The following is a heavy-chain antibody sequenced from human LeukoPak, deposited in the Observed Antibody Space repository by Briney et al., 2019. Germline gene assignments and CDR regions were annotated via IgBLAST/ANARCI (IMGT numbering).Heavy chain of an antibody. CDR2: ISGDSVYT. V-gene: IGHV3-23*01. J-gene: IGHJ4*02. Sequence: GGSLRLSCAASGFTFSTHAMRWVRQAPGKGPECISGISGDSVYTYYADSVKGRFTISRDNSANTLYLQMDSLRVEDTAVYYCARDRAWDYLDSWDQGPLVTVSS. CDR3: ARDRAWDYLDS. CDR1: GFTFSTHA. D-gene: IGHD1-26*01.